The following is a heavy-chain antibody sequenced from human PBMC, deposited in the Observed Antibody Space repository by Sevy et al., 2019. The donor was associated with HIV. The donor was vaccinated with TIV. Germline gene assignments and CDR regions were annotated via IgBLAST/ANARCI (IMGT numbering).Heavy chain of an antibody. CDR1: GFTFSSYA. D-gene: IGHD3-22*01. CDR3: HGDYDSSQLASYYYYGMDV. Sequence: GGSLRLSCAASGFTFSSYAMSWVRQAPGKGLEWVSTIRGSGGSTYHADSVKVRFTISRDNSKNTLYLQMNSLRAEDTAVYYCHGDYDSSQLASYYYYGMDVWGQRTTVTVSS. CDR2: IRGSGGST. J-gene: IGHJ6*02. V-gene: IGHV3-23*01.